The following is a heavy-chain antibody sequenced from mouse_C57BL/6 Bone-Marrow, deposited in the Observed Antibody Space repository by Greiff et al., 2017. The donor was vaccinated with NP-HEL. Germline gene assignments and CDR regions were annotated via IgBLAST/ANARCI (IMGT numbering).Heavy chain of an antibody. Sequence: EVKLEESGGGLVQPGGSLKLSCAASGFTFSDYYMYWVRQTPEKRLEWVAYISNGGGSTYYPDTVKGRFTISRDNAKNTLYLQMSRLKSEDTAMYYCARPGGDYWGQGTSVTVSS. CDR2: ISNGGGST. CDR1: GFTFSDYY. CDR3: ARPGGDY. V-gene: IGHV5-12*01. J-gene: IGHJ4*01.